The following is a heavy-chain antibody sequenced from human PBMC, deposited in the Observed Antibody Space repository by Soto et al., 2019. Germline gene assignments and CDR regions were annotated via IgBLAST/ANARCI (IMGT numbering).Heavy chain of an antibody. Sequence: PSETLSLTCAVSGGSISSSNWWSWVRQPPGKGLEWIGEIYHSGSTNYNPSLKSRVTISVDKSKNQFSLKLSSVTAADTAAYYCAXGLWNYSQHYYYYGMDVWGQGTTVTVSS. CDR1: GGSISSSNW. V-gene: IGHV4-4*02. J-gene: IGHJ6*02. CDR3: AXGLWNYSQHYYYYGMDV. CDR2: IYHSGST. D-gene: IGHD1-7*01.